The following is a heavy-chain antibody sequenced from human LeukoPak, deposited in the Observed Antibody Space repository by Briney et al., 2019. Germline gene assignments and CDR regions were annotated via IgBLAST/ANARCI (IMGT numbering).Heavy chain of an antibody. J-gene: IGHJ4*02. D-gene: IGHD6-19*01. CDR2: IWYDGSNK. Sequence: GGSLRLSCAVSGFTFSSYGMHWVRQAPGKGLEWVAVIWYDGSNKYYADSVKGRFTISRDNSKNTLYLQMNSLRAEDTAVYYCARDLSSSGWYQSLVGYWGQGTLVTVSS. CDR3: ARDLSSSGWYQSLVGY. V-gene: IGHV3-33*01. CDR1: GFTFSSYG.